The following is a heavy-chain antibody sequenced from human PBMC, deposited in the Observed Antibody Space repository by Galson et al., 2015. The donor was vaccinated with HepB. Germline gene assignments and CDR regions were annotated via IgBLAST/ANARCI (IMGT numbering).Heavy chain of an antibody. CDR3: AKKPPSAIYQWPAGFDY. J-gene: IGHJ4*02. D-gene: IGHD6-19*01. CDR1: GFTFSSYA. CDR2: ISGSGGST. Sequence: SLRLSCAASGFTFSSYAMHWVRQAPGKGLEWVSAISGSGGSTYYADSVKGRFTISRDNSKNTLYLQMNSLRAEDTAVYYCAKKPPSAIYQWPAGFDYWGQGTLVTVSS. V-gene: IGHV3-23*01.